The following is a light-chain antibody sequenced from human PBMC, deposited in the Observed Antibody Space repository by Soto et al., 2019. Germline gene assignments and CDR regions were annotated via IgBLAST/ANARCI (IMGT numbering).Light chain of an antibody. V-gene: IGKV3-11*01. CDR1: QNVANY. CDR3: QQYGSSGP. J-gene: IGKJ1*01. Sequence: ESVMTQSPATLSLSPGETATLSCRASQNVANYLDWYQQKPGQAPRLLIYESSNRATGIAARFSGSGSGTDFTLTISRLEPDDFAVYYCQQYGSSGPFGQGTKVAIK. CDR2: ESS.